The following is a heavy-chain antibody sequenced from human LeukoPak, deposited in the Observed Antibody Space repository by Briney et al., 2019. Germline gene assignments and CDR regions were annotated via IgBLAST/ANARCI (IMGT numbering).Heavy chain of an antibody. V-gene: IGHV3-9*01. CDR2: ISWNSGSI. CDR1: GFTFDDYA. Sequence: GGSLRLSCAASGFTFDDYAMHWVRQGPGKGLEWVSGISWNSGSIGYADSVKGRFTISRDNAKNSLYLQMNSLRAEDTALYYCTTLYGDSLDYWGQGTLVTVSS. CDR3: TTLYGDSLDY. J-gene: IGHJ4*02. D-gene: IGHD2-21*02.